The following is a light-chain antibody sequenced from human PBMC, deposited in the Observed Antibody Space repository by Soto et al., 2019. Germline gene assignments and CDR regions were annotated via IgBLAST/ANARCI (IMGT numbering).Light chain of an antibody. CDR1: SSNIGAGYD. CDR3: EAWDSSLSAGV. CDR2: GNF. Sequence: QSVLTQPPSVSGAPGQRVTISCTGSSSNIGAGYDVHWYQQLPGTAPKLLIYGNFNRPSGVPNRFSASKSGTSATLGITGLQTGDEADYYCEAWDSSLSAGVFGGGTKLTVL. J-gene: IGLJ3*02. V-gene: IGLV1-40*01.